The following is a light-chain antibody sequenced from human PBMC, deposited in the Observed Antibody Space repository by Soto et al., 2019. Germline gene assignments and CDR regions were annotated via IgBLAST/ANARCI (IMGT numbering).Light chain of an antibody. J-gene: IGLJ3*02. CDR3: SSYTTTSTPWV. CDR1: SSDVGAHNY. CDR2: DVN. V-gene: IGLV2-8*01. Sequence: QSALTQPPSASGSPGQSLTISCTGTSSDVGAHNYVSWYQQNPGKAPKLMLYDVNKRPSGVPDRFSGSKSGNTASLTVSGLQAEDEADYYCSSYTTTSTPWVFGGGTKLTVL.